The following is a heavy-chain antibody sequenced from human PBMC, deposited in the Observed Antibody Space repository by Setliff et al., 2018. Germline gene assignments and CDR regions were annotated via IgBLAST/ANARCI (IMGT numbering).Heavy chain of an antibody. V-gene: IGHV1-8*03. CDR1: GYTFTSYD. D-gene: IGHD1-26*01. J-gene: IGHJ6*03. Sequence: ASVKVSCKASGYTFTSYDINWARQATGQGLEWMGWMNPNSGNTGYAQKFQGRVTITRNTSISTAYMELSSLRSEDTAVYYCARVKVIVGATPRTYYMDVWGKGTTVTVS. CDR2: MNPNSGNT. CDR3: ARVKVIVGATPRTYYMDV.